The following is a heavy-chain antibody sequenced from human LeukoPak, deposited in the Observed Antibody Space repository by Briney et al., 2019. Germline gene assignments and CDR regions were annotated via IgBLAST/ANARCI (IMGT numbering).Heavy chain of an antibody. J-gene: IGHJ4*02. V-gene: IGHV4-39*07. CDR3: ASIQTTVRPVDY. Sequence: PSETLSLTCTVSGGSISSSSYYWGWIRQPPGKGLEWIGSIYYSGSTYYNPSLKSRVTISVDTSKNQFSLKLSSVTAADTAVYYCASIQTTVRPVDYWGQGTLVTVSS. D-gene: IGHD4-17*01. CDR2: IYYSGST. CDR1: GGSISSSSYY.